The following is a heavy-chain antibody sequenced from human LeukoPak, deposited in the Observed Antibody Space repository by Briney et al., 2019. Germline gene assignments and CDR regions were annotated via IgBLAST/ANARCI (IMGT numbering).Heavy chain of an antibody. CDR2: IIPIFGTA. CDR3: ARIRDGYNDAYDI. V-gene: IGHV1-69*06. D-gene: IGHD5-24*01. CDR1: GGTFSSYA. Sequence: SVKVSCKASGGTFSSYAISWVRQAPGQGLEWMGGIIPIFGTANYAQKFQGRVTITADKSTSTVYMELSSLRSEDTAIYYCARIRDGYNDAYDIWGQGTVVTVPS. J-gene: IGHJ3*02.